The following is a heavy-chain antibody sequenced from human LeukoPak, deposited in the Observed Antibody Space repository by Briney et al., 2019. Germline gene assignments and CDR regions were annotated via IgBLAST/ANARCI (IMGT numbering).Heavy chain of an antibody. V-gene: IGHV3-23*01. CDR1: GFTSSSYA. CDR3: APHSPTWFDP. Sequence: GGSLRLSCAASGFTSSSYAMSWVRQAPGKGLEWGSAIIGSGGSTYYAASVKGRFTISRDNSKNTLYLQMNSLRAEDTAVYYCAPHSPTWFDPWGQGTLVTVSS. J-gene: IGHJ5*02. CDR2: IIGSGGST. D-gene: IGHD6-13*01.